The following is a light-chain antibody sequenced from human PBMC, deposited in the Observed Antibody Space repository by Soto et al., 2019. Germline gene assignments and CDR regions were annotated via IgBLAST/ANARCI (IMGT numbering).Light chain of an antibody. CDR3: SSYTSINTWV. CDR1: SSDVGGHNH. Sequence: QSALTQPASVSGSPGQSIAISCTGTSSDVGGHNHVSWYQQHPGKAPKLMIYEVTNRPSGVSNRFSGSKSGNTASLTISGLQAEDEAYYYCSSYTSINTWVFGGGTKLTVL. V-gene: IGLV2-14*01. CDR2: EVT. J-gene: IGLJ3*02.